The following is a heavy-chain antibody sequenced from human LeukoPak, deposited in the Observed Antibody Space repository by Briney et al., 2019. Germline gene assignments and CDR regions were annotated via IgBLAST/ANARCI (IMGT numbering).Heavy chain of an antibody. CDR3: ARTNGGDYDPYYFDY. V-gene: IGHV3-7*01. CDR2: IKQDGSEK. CDR1: GFTFSSYW. D-gene: IGHD4-17*01. J-gene: IGHJ4*02. Sequence: GGSLRLSCAASGFTFSSYWMSWVRQAPGKGLEWVANIKQDGSEKYYVDSVKGRFTISRDNAKNSLYLQMNSLRAEDTAVYYCARTNGGDYDPYYFDYWGQGTLVTVSS.